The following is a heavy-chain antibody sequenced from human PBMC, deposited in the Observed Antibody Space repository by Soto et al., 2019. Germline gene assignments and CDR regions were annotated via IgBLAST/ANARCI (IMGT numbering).Heavy chain of an antibody. CDR2: ISHDGSNK. CDR3: AKDMVGYCSNVNCHIFDF. J-gene: IGHJ4*02. D-gene: IGHD2-8*01. V-gene: IGHV3-30*18. Sequence: QVQLMESGGDVVQPGRSLRLSCAASGFSFSTYGMHWVRQAPGKGLEWVALISHDGSNKQYAESVKGRFTISRDNSKNTVHLQMSSLRTGDAAVYYCAKDMVGYCSNVNCHIFDFWRQGTQVTVPS. CDR1: GFSFSTYG.